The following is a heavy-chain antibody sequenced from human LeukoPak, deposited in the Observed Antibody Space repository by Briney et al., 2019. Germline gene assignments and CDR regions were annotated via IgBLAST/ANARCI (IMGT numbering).Heavy chain of an antibody. Sequence: SETLSLTCAVSGYSISSNNWWGWIRQPPGKGLEWIGYIYYSGSTNYNPSLKSRVTMSVDTSKNQFSLKLSSVTAADTAVYYCARDLEGATADYWGQGTLVTVSS. CDR1: GYSISSNNW. J-gene: IGHJ4*02. CDR2: IYYSGST. CDR3: ARDLEGATADY. D-gene: IGHD1-26*01. V-gene: IGHV4-28*03.